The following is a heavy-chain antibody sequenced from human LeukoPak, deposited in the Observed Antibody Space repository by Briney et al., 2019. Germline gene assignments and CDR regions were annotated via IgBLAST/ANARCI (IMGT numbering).Heavy chain of an antibody. J-gene: IGHJ4*02. CDR2: ISWDDDK. D-gene: IGHD3-22*01. V-gene: IGHV2-5*02. CDR1: GFSLSARGVG. CDR3: AHKYISGYYYFDY. Sequence: SGPTLANPTQTLTLTCTFSGFSLSARGVGVGWIRQPPGKALEWLALISWDDDKRYSPSLKNRLTITKDTSKNQVVLTMTNVDPVDTATYYCAHKYISGYYYFDYWGQGTLVTVSS.